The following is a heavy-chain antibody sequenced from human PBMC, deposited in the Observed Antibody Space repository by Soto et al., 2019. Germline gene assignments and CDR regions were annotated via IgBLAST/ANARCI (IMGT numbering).Heavy chain of an antibody. CDR2: ISSSSSSYI. Sequence: EVQLVESGGGLVKPGGSLRLSCAASGFTFSSYSMNWVRQAPGKGLEWVSSISSSSSSYIYYADSVKGRFTISRDTAKNSLYLQMNSLRAEDTAVYYCARDLYCSSTSCYFSGMDVWGQGTTVTVSS. CDR1: GFTFSSYS. J-gene: IGHJ6*02. D-gene: IGHD2-2*01. CDR3: ARDLYCSSTSCYFSGMDV. V-gene: IGHV3-21*01.